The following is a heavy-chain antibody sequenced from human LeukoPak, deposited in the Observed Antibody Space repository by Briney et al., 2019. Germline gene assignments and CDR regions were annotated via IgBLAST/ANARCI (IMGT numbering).Heavy chain of an antibody. CDR3: AKDSSGRDNWFDP. V-gene: IGHV3-23*01. CDR1: GFTFSNFA. Sequence: PGGSLRLSCAASGFTFSNFAMSWVRQAPGKGLEWVSGISGSGGNTYYADSVKGRFTSSRDNSKNTLYLQMNSLRAEDTAAYYCAKDSSGRDNWFDPWGQGTLVTVSS. D-gene: IGHD6-19*01. J-gene: IGHJ5*02. CDR2: ISGSGGNT.